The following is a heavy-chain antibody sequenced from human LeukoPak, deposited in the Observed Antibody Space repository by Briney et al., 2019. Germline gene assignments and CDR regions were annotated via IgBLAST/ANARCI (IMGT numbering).Heavy chain of an antibody. D-gene: IGHD3-3*01. CDR1: GYTVSSYW. CDR2: IKQDGSEK. V-gene: IGHV3-7*05. Sequence: PGGSLRLSCAASGYTVSSYWMSWVRLSPGKGLEWVANIKQDGSEKYYVGSVKGRFTISRDNAKNSLFLQMNSLRAEDTAVYFCAREGIGGYAVWGQGTLVTVSS. J-gene: IGHJ4*02. CDR3: AREGIGGYAV.